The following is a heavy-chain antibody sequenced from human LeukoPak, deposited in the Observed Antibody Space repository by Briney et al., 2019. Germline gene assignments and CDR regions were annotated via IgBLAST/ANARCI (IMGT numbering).Heavy chain of an antibody. CDR2: ISTYNGNT. V-gene: IGHV1-18*01. Sequence: ASVTVSCKASGYTFTSYGISWVGQAPGQGLEWMGWISTYNGNTNYAQNLQDRVTMTTDTSTSTASMELRSLRSDDTAMYYCARDRPPGRGYYPVSPFDFWGQGTLVIVSS. CDR3: ARDRPPGRGYYPVSPFDF. CDR1: GYTFTSYG. J-gene: IGHJ4*02. D-gene: IGHD3-3*01.